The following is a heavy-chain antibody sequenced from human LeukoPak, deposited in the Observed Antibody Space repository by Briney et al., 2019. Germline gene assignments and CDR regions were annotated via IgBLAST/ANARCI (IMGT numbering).Heavy chain of an antibody. J-gene: IGHJ5*02. CDR1: GFTFSSYA. CDR3: AKDLRPMEYYDSSGYFRGLNNWFDP. D-gene: IGHD3-22*01. CDR2: ISGSGGST. Sequence: QPGGSLRLSCAASGFTFSSYAMSWVRQAPGKGLEWVSAISGSGGSTYYADSVKGRFTISRDNSKNTLYLQMNSLRAEDTAVYYCAKDLRPMEYYDSSGYFRGLNNWFDPWGRGTLVTVSS. V-gene: IGHV3-23*01.